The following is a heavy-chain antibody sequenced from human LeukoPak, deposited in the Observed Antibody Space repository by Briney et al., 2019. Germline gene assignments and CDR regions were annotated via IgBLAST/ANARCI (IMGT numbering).Heavy chain of an antibody. J-gene: IGHJ4*02. CDR2: ISGSGSGSST. V-gene: IGHV3-23*01. CDR3: AKVPDTAMVSNY. D-gene: IGHD5-18*01. Sequence: GGSLRLSCAASGFTFSSSAMSWVRQAPGKGLEWVSTISGSGSGSSTYYADSVKGRFTISRDNSKNTLYLQMNSLRAEDTAVYYCAKVPDTAMVSNYWGQGTLVTVSS. CDR1: GFTFSSSA.